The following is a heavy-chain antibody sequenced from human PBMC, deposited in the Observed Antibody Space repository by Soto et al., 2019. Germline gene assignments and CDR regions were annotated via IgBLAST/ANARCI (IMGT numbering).Heavy chain of an antibody. D-gene: IGHD3-10*01. Sequence: QVQLQQWGAGLLKSSETLSLTCAVYGGSFSGYYWSWIRQPPGKGLEWIGEINHSGSTNYNPSLKSRITISVDTSKHQFSLKQSSVTAADTAVYYCARGRGRPKPPLPYYYGMDVWGQGTTVTVSS. CDR2: INHSGST. V-gene: IGHV4-34*01. CDR1: GGSFSGYY. J-gene: IGHJ6*02. CDR3: ARGRGRPKPPLPYYYGMDV.